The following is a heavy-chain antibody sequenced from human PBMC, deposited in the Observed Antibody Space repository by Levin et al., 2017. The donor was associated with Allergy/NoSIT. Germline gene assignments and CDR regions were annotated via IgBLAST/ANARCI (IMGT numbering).Heavy chain of an antibody. Sequence: PGGSLRLSCAASGFTFSSYGIHWVRQAPGKGLEWVAVIAYDGSDKYYADSVKGRITISRDNSKNTVYLQMNSLRGDVTALYYCAGARRDWGKVGYYFDYRGQGTLVAVSS. CDR1: GFTFSSYG. J-gene: IGHJ4*02. D-gene: IGHD7-27*01. CDR2: IAYDGSDK. CDR3: AGARRDWGKVGYYFDY. V-gene: IGHV3-30*04.